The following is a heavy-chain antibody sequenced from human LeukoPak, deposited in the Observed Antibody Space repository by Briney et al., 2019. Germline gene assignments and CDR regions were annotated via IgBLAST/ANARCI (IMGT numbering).Heavy chain of an antibody. CDR1: GGSFSGYY. D-gene: IGHD5-12*01. J-gene: IGHJ6*02. CDR2: INHSGST. Sequence: SETLSLTCAVYGGSFSGYYWSWIRQPPGKGLEWIGEINHSGSTNYNPSLKSRVTISVDTSKSQFSLKLSSVTAADTAVYYCAGSYSGYDSGYYYGMDVWGQGTTVTVSS. CDR3: AGSYSGYDSGYYYGMDV. V-gene: IGHV4-34*01.